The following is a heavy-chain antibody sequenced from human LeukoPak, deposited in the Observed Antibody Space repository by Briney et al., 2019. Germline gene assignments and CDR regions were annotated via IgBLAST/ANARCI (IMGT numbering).Heavy chain of an antibody. CDR2: ISWNSGSI. CDR1: GFTFDDYA. CDR3: AKDRTGQWLVPAWFDP. V-gene: IGHV3-9*01. J-gene: IGHJ5*02. Sequence: GRSLRLSCAASGFTFDDYAMHWVRQAPGKGLEWVSGISWNSGSIGYADSVKGRFTISRDNAKNSLYLQMNSLRAEDTALYYCAKDRTGQWLVPAWFDPWGQGTLVTVSS. D-gene: IGHD6-19*01.